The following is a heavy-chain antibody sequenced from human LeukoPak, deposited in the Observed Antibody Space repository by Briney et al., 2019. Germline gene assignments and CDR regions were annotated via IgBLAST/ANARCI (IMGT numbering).Heavy chain of an antibody. J-gene: IGHJ4*02. D-gene: IGHD5-12*01. CDR1: GYTFTGYY. CDR2: INPKRGGT. Sequence: ASVNVSCRASGYTFTGYYMHWVRQAPRQGLKWMGWINPKRGGTNYAQKFQGRVTMTRDTYISTAYMELSRLRYDDTAVYYCARGSGYDSDYWGQGTLVTVSS. CDR3: ARGSGYDSDY. V-gene: IGHV1-2*02.